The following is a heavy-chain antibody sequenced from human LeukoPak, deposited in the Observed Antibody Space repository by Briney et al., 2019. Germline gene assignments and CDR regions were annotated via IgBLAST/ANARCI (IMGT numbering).Heavy chain of an antibody. Sequence: KPSETLSLTCTVSGGSISSYYWSWIRQPPGKGLEWIGYIYYSGSTNYNPSLKSRVTISVDTSRNQFSLKLSSVTAADTAVYYCARGGYFDWLSNKGFDYWGQGTLVTVSS. D-gene: IGHD3-9*01. CDR2: IYYSGST. V-gene: IGHV4-59*01. CDR1: GGSISSYY. J-gene: IGHJ4*02. CDR3: ARGGYFDWLSNKGFDY.